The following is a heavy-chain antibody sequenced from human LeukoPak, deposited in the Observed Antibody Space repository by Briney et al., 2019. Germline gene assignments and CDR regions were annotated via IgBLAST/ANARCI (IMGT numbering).Heavy chain of an antibody. CDR2: ISYSGGST. J-gene: IGHJ4*02. CDR3: AKYPNYYDSIYDY. V-gene: IGHV3-23*01. D-gene: IGHD3-22*01. CDR1: GFSFSSYA. Sequence: GGSLRLSCAASGFSFSSYAMSWVRQAPGKRLEWVSAISYSGGSTYYADSVKGRFTISRDNFKNTLYLQMNSLRAEDTAVYYCAKYPNYYDSIYDYWGQGTLVAVSS.